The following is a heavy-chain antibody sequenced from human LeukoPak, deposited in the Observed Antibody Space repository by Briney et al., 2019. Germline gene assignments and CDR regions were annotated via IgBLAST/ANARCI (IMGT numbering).Heavy chain of an antibody. J-gene: IGHJ4*02. V-gene: IGHV1-8*01. D-gene: IGHD6-13*01. CDR3: ARVASSSWYGDDY. CDR1: GYTFTSYD. CDR2: MNPNSGNT. Sequence: ASVTVSCKASGYTFTSYDINWVRQATGQGLEWMGWMNPNSGNTGYAQKFQGRVTMTRNTSISTAYMELSSLRSEDTAVYYCARVASSSWYGDDYWGQGTLVTVSS.